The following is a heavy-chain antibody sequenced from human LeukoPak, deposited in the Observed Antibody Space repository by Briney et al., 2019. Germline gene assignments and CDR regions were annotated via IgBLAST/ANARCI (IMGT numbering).Heavy chain of an antibody. J-gene: IGHJ3*02. CDR1: GGPISSSRYY. V-gene: IGHV4-39*01. CDR3: ARHIVVGATPAFDI. Sequence: SETLSLTCTVSGGPISSSRYYWGWIRQPPGKGLEWMGSIYYSGSTYYNPSLKSRVTISVDTSKNQFSLKLSSVTAADTAVYYCARHIVVGATPAFDIWGQGTMVTVSS. CDR2: IYYSGST. D-gene: IGHD1-26*01.